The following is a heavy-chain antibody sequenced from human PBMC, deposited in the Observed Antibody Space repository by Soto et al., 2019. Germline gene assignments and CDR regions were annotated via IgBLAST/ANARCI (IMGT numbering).Heavy chain of an antibody. CDR1: GGTFSSYT. J-gene: IGHJ3*02. V-gene: IGHV1-69*02. D-gene: IGHD6-19*01. Sequence: QVQLVQSGAEVKKPGSSVKVSCKASGGTFSSYTISWVRQAPGQGLEWMGRIIPILGIANYAQKFQGRVTITADNSTSTAYMELSRLRSEDTAVYYCASTEAIAVAGTRRDAFDIWGQGTMVTVSS. CDR3: ASTEAIAVAGTRRDAFDI. CDR2: IIPILGIA.